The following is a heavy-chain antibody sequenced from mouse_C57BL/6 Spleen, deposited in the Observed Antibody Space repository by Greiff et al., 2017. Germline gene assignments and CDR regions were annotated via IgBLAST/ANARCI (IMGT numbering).Heavy chain of an antibody. J-gene: IGHJ2*01. CDR3: TRSPNWDGDY. Sequence: QVQLQQSGAELVRPGASVTLSCKASGYTFTDYEMHWVKQTPVHGLEWIGAIDPETGGTAYNQKFKGKAILTVDKSSSTAYMELRSLTSEDSAVYYCTRSPNWDGDYWGQGTTLTVSS. CDR2: IDPETGGT. V-gene: IGHV1-15*01. CDR1: GYTFTDYE. D-gene: IGHD4-1*01.